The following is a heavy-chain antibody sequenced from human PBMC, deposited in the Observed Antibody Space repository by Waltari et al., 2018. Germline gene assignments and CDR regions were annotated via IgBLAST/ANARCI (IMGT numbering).Heavy chain of an antibody. Sequence: QVQLVQSGAEVKKSGSSVKVSCKASGDTFSSFATSWVRQAPGQGLEWMGRIIPMYGVVNYAQDVQGRATISADESTTTAYLELTSLSPEDTAVYYCAQWGSGYSREYFQHWGQGTLITVFS. CDR1: GDTFSSFA. D-gene: IGHD6-25*01. V-gene: IGHV1-69*15. CDR2: IIPMYGVV. CDR3: AQWGSGYSREYFQH. J-gene: IGHJ1*01.